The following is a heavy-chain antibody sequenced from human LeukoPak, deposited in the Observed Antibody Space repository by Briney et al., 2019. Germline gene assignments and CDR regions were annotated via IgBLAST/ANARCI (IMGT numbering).Heavy chain of an antibody. CDR1: GFTFSSYA. Sequence: GGSLRLSCAASGFTFSSYAMHWVRQAPGKGLEYVSAISSNGGSTYYANSVKGRFTISRDNSKNTLYLQMGSLRAEDMAVYYCAREYCNGGSCYYYFDYWGQGTLVTVSS. CDR2: ISSNGGST. CDR3: AREYCNGGSCYYYFDY. V-gene: IGHV3-64*01. J-gene: IGHJ4*02. D-gene: IGHD2-15*01.